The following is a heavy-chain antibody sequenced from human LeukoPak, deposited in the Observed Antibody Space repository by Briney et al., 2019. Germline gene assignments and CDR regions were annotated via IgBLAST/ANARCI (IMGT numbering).Heavy chain of an antibody. CDR2: ISATGGST. V-gene: IGHV3-23*01. CDR1: GFTFSSYG. Sequence: PGGSLGLSCAASGFTFSSYGITWVRQAPGKGLEWVSTISATGGSTYYADSVKGRFTISRDNSKDTLYLQMNSLRAEDTAVYYCAKGEYSSGWRNYFDYWGQGTLVTVSS. J-gene: IGHJ4*02. CDR3: AKGEYSSGWRNYFDY. D-gene: IGHD6-19*01.